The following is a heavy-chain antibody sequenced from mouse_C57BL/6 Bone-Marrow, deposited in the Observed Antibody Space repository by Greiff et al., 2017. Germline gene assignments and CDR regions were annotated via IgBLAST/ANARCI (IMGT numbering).Heavy chain of an antibody. CDR1: GYAFTNYL. CDR3: ARSRYGYDGPYYYAMDY. Sequence: QVQLQQSGAELVRPGTSVKVSCKASGYAFTNYLIEWVKQRPGQGLEWIGVLNPGSGGTNYNEKFKGKATLTADKSSSTAYMQLSSLTSEDSAVYFCARSRYGYDGPYYYAMDYWGQGTSVTVSS. J-gene: IGHJ4*01. CDR2: LNPGSGGT. D-gene: IGHD2-2*01. V-gene: IGHV1-54*01.